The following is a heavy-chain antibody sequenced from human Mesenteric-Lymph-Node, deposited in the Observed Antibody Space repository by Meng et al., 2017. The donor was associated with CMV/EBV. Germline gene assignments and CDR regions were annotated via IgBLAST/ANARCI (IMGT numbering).Heavy chain of an antibody. CDR2: IKQDGSET. V-gene: IGHV3-7*03. CDR3: AKMLDQSHYFDY. J-gene: IGHJ4*02. Sequence: GESLKISCAASGFTFSNYWMHWVRQGPGKGLEWVANIKQDGSETYCVDSVKGRFTISRDNSKNTLYLQMNSLRAEDTAVYYCAKMLDQSHYFDYWGQGTLVTVSS. D-gene: IGHD2-2*01. CDR1: GFTFSNYW.